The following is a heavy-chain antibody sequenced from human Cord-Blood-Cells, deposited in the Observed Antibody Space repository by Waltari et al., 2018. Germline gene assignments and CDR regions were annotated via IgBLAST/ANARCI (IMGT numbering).Heavy chain of an antibody. CDR1: GGTFSSYA. J-gene: IGHJ3*02. D-gene: IGHD3-22*01. CDR2: IIPIFGTA. V-gene: IGHV1-69*01. CDR3: ASPQVYDSSGYGAFDI. Sequence: QVQLVQSGAEVKKPGSSVKVSCKASGGTFSSYAINWVRQAPGQGLEWMGGIIPIFGTANDAQKFQDRVTITADESTSTAYMELSSLRSEDTAVYYCASPQVYDSSGYGAFDIWGQGTMVTVSS.